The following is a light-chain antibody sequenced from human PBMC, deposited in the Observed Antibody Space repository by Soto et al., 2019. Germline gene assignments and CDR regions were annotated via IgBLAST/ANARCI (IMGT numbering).Light chain of an antibody. J-gene: IGKJ5*01. CDR1: QSVSRSY. V-gene: IGKV3D-20*02. CDR2: GAS. CDR3: QQRSNSIT. Sequence: EIVLTQSPGTLSLSPGERATLSCRASQSVSRSYLAWYQQKRGQAPRLLIHGASSRATGIPARFSGSGSGTDFTLTISSLESEDFAVYYCQQRSNSITFGQGTRLEIK.